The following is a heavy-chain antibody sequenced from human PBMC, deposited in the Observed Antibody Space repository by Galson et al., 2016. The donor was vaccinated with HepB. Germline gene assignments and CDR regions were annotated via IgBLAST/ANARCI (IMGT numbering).Heavy chain of an antibody. V-gene: IGHV4-31*03. CDR1: GGSISSGGYY. J-gene: IGHJ6*04. Sequence: LSLTCTVSGGSISSGGYYWSWIRQHPGKGLEWIGYNYYSGSTYYNPSLKSRATISVDTSKNQFSLKLSSVTAADTAVYYCVRNLGLQWFRGADGMDGWGKGTTVPVAS. D-gene: IGHD3-10*01. CDR2: NYYSGST. CDR3: VRNLGLQWFRGADGMDG.